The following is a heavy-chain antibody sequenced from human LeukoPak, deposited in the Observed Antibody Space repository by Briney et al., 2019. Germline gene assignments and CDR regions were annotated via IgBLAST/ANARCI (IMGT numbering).Heavy chain of an antibody. CDR2: ISTDSGTL. J-gene: IGHJ4*02. Sequence: PGGSLRLSCAASGFTFSAYHMNWVRQAPGKGLEWISFISTDSGTLYYADSVKGRFTISRDNSKNTLYLQMNSLRAEDTAVYYCANEIRPNDYWGQGTQVTVSS. CDR3: ANEIRPNDY. V-gene: IGHV3-48*01. CDR1: GFTFSAYH. D-gene: IGHD4-17*01.